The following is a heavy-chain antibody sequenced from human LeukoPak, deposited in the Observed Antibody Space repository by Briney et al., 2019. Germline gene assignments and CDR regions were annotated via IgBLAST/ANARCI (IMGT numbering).Heavy chain of an antibody. J-gene: IGHJ4*02. CDR3: ARENYGTLDY. D-gene: IGHD1-7*01. Sequence: GGSLRLSCAASGLTFSSYWISWVRQAPGKGLEWVVNIKQDGSEKYYVDSVKGRFTISRDNAKNSLYLQMNSLRAEDTAVYYCARENYGTLDYWGQGTLVTASS. CDR2: IKQDGSEK. V-gene: IGHV3-7*01. CDR1: GLTFSSYW.